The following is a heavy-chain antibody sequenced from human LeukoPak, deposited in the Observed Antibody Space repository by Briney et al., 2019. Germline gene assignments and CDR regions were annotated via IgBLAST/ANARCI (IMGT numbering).Heavy chain of an antibody. Sequence: GGSLRLSCAASGFTFSSYSMNWVRQAPGKGLEWVSSISSSSSYIYYADSVKGRFTISRDNAKNSLYLQMNSLRAEDTAVYYCARGLESFGYSYGYYWGQGTLVTVSS. D-gene: IGHD5-18*01. J-gene: IGHJ4*02. CDR3: ARGLESFGYSYGYY. CDR1: GFTFSSYS. CDR2: ISSSSSYI. V-gene: IGHV3-21*01.